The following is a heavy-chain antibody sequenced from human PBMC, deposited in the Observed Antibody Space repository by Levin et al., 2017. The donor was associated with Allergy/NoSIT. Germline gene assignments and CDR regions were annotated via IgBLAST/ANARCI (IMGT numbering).Heavy chain of an antibody. V-gene: IGHV3-48*02. CDR2: ISSSSSTI. J-gene: IGHJ4*02. D-gene: IGHD2-21*01. CDR3: ARVLFDADYYFDY. CDR1: GFTFSTYS. Sequence: GGSLRLSCAASGFTFSTYSMNWVRQAPGKGLEWVSYISSSSSTIYYADSVKGRFTVSRDNAKNSLYLQMSSLRDEDTAVYFCARVLFDADYYFDYWGQGTLVTVSS.